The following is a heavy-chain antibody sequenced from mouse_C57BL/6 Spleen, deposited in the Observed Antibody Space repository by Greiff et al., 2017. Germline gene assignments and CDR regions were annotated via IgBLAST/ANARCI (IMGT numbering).Heavy chain of an antibody. J-gene: IGHJ4*01. CDR1: GYAFSSYW. V-gene: IGHV1-80*01. CDR2: IYPGDGDT. Sequence: VQLQQSGAELVKPGASVKISCKASGYAFSSYWMNWVKQRPGKGLEWIGQIYPGDGDTNYNGKFKGKATLTADKSSITAYMQLSSLTSEDAAVYFCARSNLYYAMDYWGQGTSVTVSS. CDR3: ARSNLYYAMDY.